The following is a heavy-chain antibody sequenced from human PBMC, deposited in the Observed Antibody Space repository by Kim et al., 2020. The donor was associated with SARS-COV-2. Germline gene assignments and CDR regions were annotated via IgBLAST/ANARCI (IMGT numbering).Heavy chain of an antibody. CDR2: T. J-gene: IGHJ6*02. D-gene: IGHD3-16*01. CDR3: AREGGTYGLDV. Sequence: TNYNPSLKSRVTISLDMSKNQFFLSLSPVTAADTALYYCAREGGTYGLDVWGQGTTVTVSS. V-gene: IGHV4-34*01.